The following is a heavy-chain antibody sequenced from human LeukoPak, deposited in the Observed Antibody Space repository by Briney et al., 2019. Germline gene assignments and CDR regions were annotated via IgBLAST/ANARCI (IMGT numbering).Heavy chain of an antibody. CDR2: INTSGST. CDR1: GGSMSSYY. CDR3: ARASYSYDISGWVPFDY. V-gene: IGHV4-4*07. Sequence: PSETLSLTCTVSGGSMSSYYWSWIRQPAGKGLEWIGRINTSGSTNYNPSLKSRVTISVDTSKNQFSLRLSSVTAADTAVYYCARASYSYDISGWVPFDYWGQGTLVTVSS. D-gene: IGHD3-22*01. J-gene: IGHJ4*02.